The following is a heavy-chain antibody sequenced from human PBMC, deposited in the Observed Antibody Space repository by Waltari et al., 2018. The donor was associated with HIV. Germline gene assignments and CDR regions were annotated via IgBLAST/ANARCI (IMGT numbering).Heavy chain of an antibody. CDR1: GGSISSHY. V-gene: IGHV4-59*11. CDR2: IYDSGST. J-gene: IGHJ4*02. D-gene: IGHD3-10*01. Sequence: QVQLQESGPGLVKPSETLLLTCTVPGGSISSHYWSWIRPPPGKGLECIGYIYDSGSTNYNPSLKSRVTIAVDTSKKQISLKLSSVTAADTAVYYCARDFPFSHYYGSGSYFGSDYWGQGTQVTVSS. CDR3: ARDFPFSHYYGSGSYFGSDY.